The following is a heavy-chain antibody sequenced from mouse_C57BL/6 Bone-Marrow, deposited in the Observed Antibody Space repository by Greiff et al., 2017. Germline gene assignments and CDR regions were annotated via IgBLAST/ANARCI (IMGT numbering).Heavy chain of an antibody. Sequence: QVQLQQSGAELARPGASVKLSCKASGYTCTSYGISWVKQRTGQGLEWIGEIYPRSGNSYYNEKFKGKATLTADKSSSTAYMELRSLTSEDSAVYFCARSLFYNDFFAYWGQGTLVTVSA. CDR3: ARSLFYNDFFAY. CDR2: IYPRSGNS. CDR1: GYTCTSYG. J-gene: IGHJ3*01. D-gene: IGHD2-4*01. V-gene: IGHV1-81*01.